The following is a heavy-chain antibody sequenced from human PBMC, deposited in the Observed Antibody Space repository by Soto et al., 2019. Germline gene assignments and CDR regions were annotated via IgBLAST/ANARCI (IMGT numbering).Heavy chain of an antibody. CDR3: ARVSEAWYTSGYYLY. V-gene: IGHV1-3*01. CDR2: INAGNGNT. J-gene: IGHJ4*02. Sequence: ASVKVSCTASGYTFTGYAMHWVRQAPRQRLEWMGWINAGNGNTKYSQKFQGRVTMTTDTPTTTAYMELRSLTSDDTAVYYCARVSEAWYTSGYYLYWGQGTLVTVSS. D-gene: IGHD6-19*01. CDR1: GYTFTGYA.